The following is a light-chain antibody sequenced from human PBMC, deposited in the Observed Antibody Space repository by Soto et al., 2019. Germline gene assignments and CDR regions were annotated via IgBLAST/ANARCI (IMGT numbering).Light chain of an antibody. V-gene: IGKV3-15*01. CDR3: QQYGSSPRT. CDR2: GAF. CDR1: QSVSSN. Sequence: EIVMTQSPATLSVSPGERATLSCRASQSVSSNLVWYQQKPGQAPRLLIYGAFTRATGIPARFSGSGSGTEFTLTISSLEPEDFAVYYCQQYGSSPRTFGQGTKVDIK. J-gene: IGKJ1*01.